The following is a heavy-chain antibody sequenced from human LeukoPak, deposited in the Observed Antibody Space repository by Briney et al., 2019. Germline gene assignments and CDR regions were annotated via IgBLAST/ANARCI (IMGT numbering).Heavy chain of an antibody. J-gene: IGHJ4*02. D-gene: IGHD5-24*01. V-gene: IGHV3-74*01. CDR1: GFTFSSYG. Sequence: PGGSLRLSCAASGFTFSSYGMHWVRQAPGKGLEWVSRVIRDGSFTNYADSVKGRFTISRDNAKNTLYLQMSSLRAEDTAVYFCVRDGDDFNFDYWGQGSLVTVSS. CDR2: VIRDGSFT. CDR3: VRDGDDFNFDY.